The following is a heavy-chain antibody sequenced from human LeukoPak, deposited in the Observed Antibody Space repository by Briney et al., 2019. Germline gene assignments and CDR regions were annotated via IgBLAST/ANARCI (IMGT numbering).Heavy chain of an antibody. CDR1: GDSISSSYW. J-gene: IGHJ4*02. D-gene: IGHD6-13*01. V-gene: IGHV4-4*02. Sequence: SETLSLTCAVSGDSISSSYWWSWVRQPPGKRLEWIGEIYHSGNTNYNPSLKSRITISVDTSKNQFSLKLSSVTAADTAVYYCARVSGAAAGNFPFDYWGQGTLVTVSS. CDR3: ARVSGAAAGNFPFDY. CDR2: IYHSGNT.